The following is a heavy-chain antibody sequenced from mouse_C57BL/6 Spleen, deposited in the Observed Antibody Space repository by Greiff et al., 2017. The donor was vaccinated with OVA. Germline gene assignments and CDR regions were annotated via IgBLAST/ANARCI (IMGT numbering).Heavy chain of an antibody. CDR3: ARGDSSGTDYYAMDY. J-gene: IGHJ4*01. Sequence: VQLQQPGAELVKPGASVKLSCKASGYTFTSYWMHWVKQRPGQGLEWIGMIHPNSGSTNYNEKFKSKATLTVDKSSSTAYMQLSSLTSEDSAVYYCARGDSSGTDYYAMDYWGQGTSVTVSS. CDR2: IHPNSGST. V-gene: IGHV1-64*01. D-gene: IGHD3-2*02. CDR1: GYTFTSYW.